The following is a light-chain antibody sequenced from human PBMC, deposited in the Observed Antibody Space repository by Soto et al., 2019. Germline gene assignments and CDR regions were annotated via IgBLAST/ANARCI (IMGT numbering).Light chain of an antibody. Sequence: EVVLTQSPGTLSLSPGERATLSCRAIQSVSSSYLGWYQQKPGQAPRLLIYDAPSRATGVPDRFSGGGSGTDFTLTISRLEPEDFAVYYCQHYAMSPPFTFGPGTKVDI. CDR2: DAP. CDR1: QSVSSSY. CDR3: QHYAMSPPFT. V-gene: IGKV3-20*01. J-gene: IGKJ3*01.